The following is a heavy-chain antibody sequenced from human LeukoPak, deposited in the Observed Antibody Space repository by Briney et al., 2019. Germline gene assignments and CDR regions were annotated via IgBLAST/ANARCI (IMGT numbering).Heavy chain of an antibody. CDR3: ARHLIVGATSDY. CDR1: GGSISSSSYY. J-gene: IGHJ4*02. Sequence: SETLSLTCTVSGGSISSSSYYWGWIRQPPGKGLEWIGSIYYSGSTYYNPSLKSRVTISVDTSKNQFSLKLSSVTAADTAVYYCARHLIVGATSDYWGQGTLVTVSS. V-gene: IGHV4-39*01. D-gene: IGHD1-26*01. CDR2: IYYSGST.